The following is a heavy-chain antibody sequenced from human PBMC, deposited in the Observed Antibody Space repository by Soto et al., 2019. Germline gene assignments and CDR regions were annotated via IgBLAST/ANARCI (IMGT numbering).Heavy chain of an antibody. CDR2: IKSKCDGGTT. V-gene: IGHV3-15*01. Sequence: GGSLRLSCAAYGFTLSDAWMSWVRQAPGKGLDWVGRIKSKCDGGTTEYAAPVRGRFTISGDDSKNTLHLQMNSLKTEVTDVYYCTTDLWRIAVVVGSTGYFNPWGQGTPVTVSS. J-gene: IGHJ5*02. CDR3: TTDLWRIAVVVGSTGYFNP. D-gene: IGHD2-15*01. CDR1: GFTLSDAW.